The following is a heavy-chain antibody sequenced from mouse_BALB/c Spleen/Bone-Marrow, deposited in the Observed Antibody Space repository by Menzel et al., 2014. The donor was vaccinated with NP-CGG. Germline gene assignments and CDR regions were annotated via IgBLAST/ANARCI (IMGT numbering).Heavy chain of an antibody. CDR3: ARGSPY. D-gene: IGHD6-2*01. V-gene: IGHV1S81*02. Sequence: VQLQQSGAELVKPGASVKLSCKTSGYTFTNYYIYWVKQRPGQGLEWIGEINPGNGGTNSNERFKSKATLTVDKSFTTAYILLTSLTSEDSAVYCCARGSPYWGQGTLVTVSA. CDR1: GYTFTNYY. CDR2: INPGNGGT. J-gene: IGHJ3*01.